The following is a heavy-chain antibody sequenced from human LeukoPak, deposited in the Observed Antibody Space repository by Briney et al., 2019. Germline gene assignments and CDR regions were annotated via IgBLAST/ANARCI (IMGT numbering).Heavy chain of an antibody. CDR1: GFTFSDFY. CDR2: VSSSGSTI. J-gene: IGHJ4*02. Sequence: GGSLRLSCAASGFTFSDFYMNWIRQAPGKGLEWISYVSSSGSTIYHADSVKGRFTISRDNAKNSLYLQMNSLRAEDTAVYFCARAVAGTFDYWGQGTLVTVSS. V-gene: IGHV3-11*01. D-gene: IGHD6-19*01. CDR3: ARAVAGTFDY.